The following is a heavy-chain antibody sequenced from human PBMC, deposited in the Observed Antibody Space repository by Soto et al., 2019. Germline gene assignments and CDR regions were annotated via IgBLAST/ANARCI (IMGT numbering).Heavy chain of an antibody. CDR2: ISSSSSYI. Sequence: GGSLRLSCAASGFTFSSYSMNWVRQAPGKGLEWVSSISSSSSYIYYADSVKGRFTISRDNAKNSLYLQMNSLRAEDTAVYYCARDIGFYGDYVFWGQGTLVTVSS. J-gene: IGHJ4*02. CDR1: GFTFSSYS. V-gene: IGHV3-21*01. CDR3: ARDIGFYGDYVF. D-gene: IGHD4-17*01.